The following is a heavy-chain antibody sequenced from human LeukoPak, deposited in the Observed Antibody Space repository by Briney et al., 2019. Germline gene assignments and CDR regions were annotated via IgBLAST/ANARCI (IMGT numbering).Heavy chain of an antibody. V-gene: IGHV3-23*01. CDR2: IDASGGAT. J-gene: IGHJ5*02. D-gene: IGHD6-19*01. CDR3: AKGSGSGWYGWFAP. Sequence: GGSLRLSCAASGFTFSNYAMSWVRQAPGKGLEWVSSIDASGGATYYADSVKGRFTISRDNSKNTFYLQMNSLRAEDTAVYSCAKGSGSGWYGWFAPWGQGALVTVSS. CDR1: GFTFSNYA.